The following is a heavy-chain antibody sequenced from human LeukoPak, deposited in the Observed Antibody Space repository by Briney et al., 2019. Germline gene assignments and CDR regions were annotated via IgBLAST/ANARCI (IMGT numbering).Heavy chain of an antibody. V-gene: IGHV3-7*01. Sequence: PGGSLRLSCEASGLTFSSFWMSCDRQPPGRGREWLANIKPEGSEKYYVDSVERRFNSSRDNANNSLYLQMSSLRAEDTAVYYCATEKGGNYDILTGYYNYYYYIDVWGKGTTVTVSS. J-gene: IGHJ6*03. CDR2: IKPEGSEK. D-gene: IGHD3-9*01. CDR1: GLTFSSFW. CDR3: ATEKGGNYDILTGYYNYYYYIDV.